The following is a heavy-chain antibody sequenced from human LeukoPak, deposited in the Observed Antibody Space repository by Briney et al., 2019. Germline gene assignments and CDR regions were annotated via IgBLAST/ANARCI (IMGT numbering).Heavy chain of an antibody. CDR3: TKDLGSTTSYFDS. D-gene: IGHD7-27*01. Sequence: GGSLRLSCAASGFTFSSYAMSWVRQAPGKGLEWVSVISHRGQNTYYADSVKGRFTISRDNSKNTLYLQMNSLRAEDTAVYYCTKDLGSTTSYFDSWGQGILVTVSS. CDR2: ISHRGQNT. CDR1: GFTFSSYA. V-gene: IGHV3-23*01. J-gene: IGHJ4*02.